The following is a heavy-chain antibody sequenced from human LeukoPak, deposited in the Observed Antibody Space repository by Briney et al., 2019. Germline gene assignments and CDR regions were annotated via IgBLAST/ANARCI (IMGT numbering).Heavy chain of an antibody. Sequence: SETLSLTCAVDGGSFSGYYWSWIRQPPGKGLEWIGEINHSGSTNYNPSLKSRVTISVDTSKNQFSLKLSSVTAADTAVYYCAKIRFGDEYWFDPWGQGTLVTVSS. CDR1: GGSFSGYY. CDR2: INHSGST. D-gene: IGHD3-10*01. V-gene: IGHV4-34*01. J-gene: IGHJ5*02. CDR3: AKIRFGDEYWFDP.